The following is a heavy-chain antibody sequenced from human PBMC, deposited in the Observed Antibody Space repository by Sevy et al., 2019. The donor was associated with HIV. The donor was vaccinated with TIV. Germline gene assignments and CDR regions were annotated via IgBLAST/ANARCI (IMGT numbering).Heavy chain of an antibody. CDR1: GFTFSSYA. V-gene: IGHV3-23*01. J-gene: IGHJ4*02. D-gene: IGHD6-13*01. CDR3: AKVFEGARYSCPTFDY. Sequence: GGSLRLSCAASGFTFSSYAVSWVRQAPGKGLEWVSAISGSGGSTYYADSVKGRFTISRDNSKNTLYLQMNSLRAEDTAVYYCAKVFEGARYSCPTFDYWGQGTLVTVSS. CDR2: ISGSGGST.